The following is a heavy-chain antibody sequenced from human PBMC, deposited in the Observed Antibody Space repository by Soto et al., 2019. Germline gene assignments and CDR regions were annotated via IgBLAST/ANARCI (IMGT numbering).Heavy chain of an antibody. Sequence: QVQLQESGPGLVKPSQTLSLTCTVSGGSISSGGYYWSWIRQHPGKGLEWIGYIYYSGSTYYNPSLKSRVTISVDTSKNQFSLKLSSVTAADKAVYYCARDGGPFEARNRIDHWGQGTLVTVSS. CDR2: IYYSGST. J-gene: IGHJ4*02. CDR1: GGSISSGGYY. V-gene: IGHV4-31*03. D-gene: IGHD3-16*01. CDR3: ARDGGPFEARNRIDH.